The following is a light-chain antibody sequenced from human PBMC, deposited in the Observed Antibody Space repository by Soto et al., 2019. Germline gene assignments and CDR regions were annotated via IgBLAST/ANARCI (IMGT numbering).Light chain of an antibody. J-gene: IGKJ4*01. Sequence: DIQMTQSPSSVSAFVGDRVAITCRASHDIARWLAWYQQQPGKAPRLLIYAASSLQSGVPTRVSGSGSGTEFTLTIADLQPEDSAVYYCQQVKGFPLTFGGGTKVEIK. V-gene: IGKV1-12*01. CDR2: AAS. CDR3: QQVKGFPLT. CDR1: HDIARW.